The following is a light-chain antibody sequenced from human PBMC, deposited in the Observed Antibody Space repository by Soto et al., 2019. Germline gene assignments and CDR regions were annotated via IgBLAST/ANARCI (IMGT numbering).Light chain of an antibody. Sequence: DIQMTQSPSSLSASVGDRVTITCRASQSISTSLCWFQQKPGRAPKLLISDASTLQSGVPSRFSGSGFGTDFTLPISSLQPEDFAAYYCLQTYTVPRTFGQGTNLDIK. V-gene: IGKV1-39*01. J-gene: IGKJ2*01. CDR2: DAS. CDR3: LQTYTVPRT. CDR1: QSISTS.